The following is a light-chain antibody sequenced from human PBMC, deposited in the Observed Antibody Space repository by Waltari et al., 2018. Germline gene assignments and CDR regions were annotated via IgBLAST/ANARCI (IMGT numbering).Light chain of an antibody. J-gene: IGKJ3*01. CDR1: QNINSW. CDR2: KAY. V-gene: IGKV1-5*03. CDR3: QQYNSYHIFT. Sequence: DIQMTQSPSTLSASVGDRVTITCRASQNINSWLAWYQQKPGKAPKLLIYKAYSLETGVPSRFSGSESVTEFTLTINSLQPDDFATYYCQQYNSYHIFTFGPGTKVEI.